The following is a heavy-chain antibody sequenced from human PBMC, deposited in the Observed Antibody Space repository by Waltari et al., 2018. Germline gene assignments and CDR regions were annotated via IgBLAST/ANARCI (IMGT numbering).Heavy chain of an antibody. J-gene: IGHJ3*02. Sequence: EVQLVESGGGLVKPGGSLRLSCAASGFTFSSYSMNWVRQAPGKGLEWVSSISSSSSYIYYADSVKGRFTISRDNAKNSLYLQMNSLRAEDTAVYYCARDDQQLVKNAFDIWGQGTMVTVSS. CDR1: GFTFSSYS. D-gene: IGHD6-13*01. CDR3: ARDDQQLVKNAFDI. CDR2: ISSSSSYI. V-gene: IGHV3-21*01.